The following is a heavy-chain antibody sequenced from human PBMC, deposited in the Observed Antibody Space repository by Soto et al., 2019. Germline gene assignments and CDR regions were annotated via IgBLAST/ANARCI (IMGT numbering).Heavy chain of an antibody. CDR1: GFILSDCA. J-gene: IGHJ6*03. V-gene: IGHV3-48*01. D-gene: IGHD7-27*01. CDR2: ISSSSSVI. Sequence: EVQLVESGGGLVQPGGSLRLSCATSGFILSDCAMNWVRQAPGKGLEWVSYISSSSSVIDYADSVKGRFTVSGDNARNSLYLHMNSLRAEDTAVYYCARDLSWGSNWYYYMDVWGKGTTVTVS. CDR3: ARDLSWGSNWYYYMDV.